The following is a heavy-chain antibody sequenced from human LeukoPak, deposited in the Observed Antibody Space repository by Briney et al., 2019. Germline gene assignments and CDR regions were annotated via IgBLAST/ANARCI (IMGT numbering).Heavy chain of an antibody. CDR1: GGSFSGYY. Sequence: SETLSLTCAVYGGSFSGYYWSWIRQPSGKGLEWIGEINHSGSTNYNPSLKSRVTISVDTSKNQFSLKLSSVTAADTAVYYCARGGGIQLWSHFDYWGQGTLVTVSS. CDR2: INHSGST. D-gene: IGHD5-18*01. V-gene: IGHV4-34*01. J-gene: IGHJ4*02. CDR3: ARGGGIQLWSHFDY.